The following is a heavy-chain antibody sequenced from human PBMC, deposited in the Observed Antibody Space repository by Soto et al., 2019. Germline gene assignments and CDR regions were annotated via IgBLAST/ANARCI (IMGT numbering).Heavy chain of an antibody. CDR1: GFTFDDYA. CDR3: AKVRITVTTSDFDY. D-gene: IGHD4-17*01. Sequence: EVQLVESGGGLVQPGRSLRLSCAASGFTFDDYAMHWVRQAPGKGLEWVSGISWNSGSIGYADSVKGRFTISRDNAKNSLYLQMNSLRAEDTALYYCAKVRITVTTSDFDYWGQGTLVTV. CDR2: ISWNSGSI. V-gene: IGHV3-9*01. J-gene: IGHJ4*02.